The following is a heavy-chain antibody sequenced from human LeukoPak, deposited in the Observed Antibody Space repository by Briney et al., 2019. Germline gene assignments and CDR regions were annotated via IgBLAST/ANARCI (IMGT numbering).Heavy chain of an antibody. CDR3: ARDFSYVDPKTGRYYYYYYMDV. J-gene: IGHJ6*03. D-gene: IGHD3-16*01. Sequence: PSETLSLTCTVSGGSISSGSYYWSWIRQPAGKGLEWIGRIYTSGSTNYNPSLKSRVTISVDTSKNQFSLKLSSVTAADTAVYYCARDFSYVDPKTGRYYYYYYMDVWGKGTTVTVSS. CDR2: IYTSGST. V-gene: IGHV4-61*02. CDR1: GGSISSGSYY.